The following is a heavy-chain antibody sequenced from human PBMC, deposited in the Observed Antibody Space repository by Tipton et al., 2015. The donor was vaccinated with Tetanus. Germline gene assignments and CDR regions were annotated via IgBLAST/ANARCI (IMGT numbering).Heavy chain of an antibody. Sequence: TLSLTCTVSGYSISSGYYWGWIRQSPGKGLEWIGSLYQSGSTYYNPSLKSRVTLSVDTSKNQFSLSLNSVSAADTAVYYCARNMMNSFGVFTAWGQGALVTVSS. CDR3: ARNMMNSFGVFTA. V-gene: IGHV4-38-2*02. D-gene: IGHD3-16*01. CDR1: GYSISSGYY. J-gene: IGHJ5*02. CDR2: LYQSGST.